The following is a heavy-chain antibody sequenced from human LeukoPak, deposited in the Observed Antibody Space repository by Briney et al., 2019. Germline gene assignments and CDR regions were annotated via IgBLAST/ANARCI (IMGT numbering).Heavy chain of an antibody. V-gene: IGHV4-59*01. Sequence: TSETLSLTCTVSGGSISSYYWSWLRQPPGKGLEWIGDIYYSGYTNYNPSLKSRVTISVDTSKNQFSLKLSSVTAADTAVYYCARETSQKGAHYMDVWGKGTTVTISS. J-gene: IGHJ6*03. CDR3: ARETSQKGAHYMDV. CDR2: IYYSGYT. CDR1: GGSISSYY. D-gene: IGHD3-16*01.